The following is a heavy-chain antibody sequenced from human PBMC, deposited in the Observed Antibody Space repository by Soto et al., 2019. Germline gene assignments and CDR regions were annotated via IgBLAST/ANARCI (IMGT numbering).Heavy chain of an antibody. V-gene: IGHV4-30-2*01. CDR2: MYHSGST. CDR1: GGPISTRGYS. D-gene: IGHD5-12*01. Sequence: SETLSLTCAVSGGPISTRGYSWSWIRQPPGKGLEWIGYMYHSGSTYYNPSLKSRVTISIDRSKNQFSLKLSSVTAADTAVYYCAAGGGLPRYYWGQGTLVTVS. J-gene: IGHJ4*02. CDR3: AAGGGLPRYY.